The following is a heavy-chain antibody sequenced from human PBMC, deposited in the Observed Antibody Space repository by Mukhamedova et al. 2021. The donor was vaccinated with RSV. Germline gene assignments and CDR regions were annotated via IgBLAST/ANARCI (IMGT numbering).Heavy chain of an antibody. CDR2: IRSEAYGGTT. D-gene: IGHD1-26*01. V-gene: IGHV3-49*04. CDR1: A. J-gene: IGHJ4*02. Sequence: AMSWVRQAPWKGLEWVGFIRSEAYGGTTEFAASVKGRFTISRDDSKSIAYLQMNSLKTEDTAIYYCARDTTGSYYASMDYWGQGTL. CDR3: ARDTTGSYYASMDY.